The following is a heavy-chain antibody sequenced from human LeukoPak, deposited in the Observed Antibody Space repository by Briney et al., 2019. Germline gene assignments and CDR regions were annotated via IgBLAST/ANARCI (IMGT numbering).Heavy chain of an antibody. CDR1: GGSISSYY. J-gene: IGHJ3*02. V-gene: IGHV4-59*08. CDR2: IYYSGST. D-gene: IGHD4-17*01. CDR3: ARRDYGELPVAFDI. Sequence: SETLSLTCTVSGGSISSYYWSWIRQPPGKGLEWIGYIYYSGSTNYNPSLKSRVTISVDTSKNQFSLKLSSVTAADTAVYYCARRDYGELPVAFDIGGQGTMSTVS.